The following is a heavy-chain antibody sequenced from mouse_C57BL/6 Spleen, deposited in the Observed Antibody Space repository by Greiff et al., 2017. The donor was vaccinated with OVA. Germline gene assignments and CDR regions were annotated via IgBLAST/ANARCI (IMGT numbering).Heavy chain of an antibody. CDR2: ISSGGSYT. Sequence: EVMLVESGGDLVKPGGSLKLSCAASGFTFSSYGMSWVRQTPDKRLEWVATISSGGSYTYYPDSVKGRFTISRDNAKNTLYLQMSSLKSEDTAMYYCARDYSNYGLAMDYWGQGTSVTVSS. D-gene: IGHD2-5*01. V-gene: IGHV5-6*02. CDR3: ARDYSNYGLAMDY. J-gene: IGHJ4*01. CDR1: GFTFSSYG.